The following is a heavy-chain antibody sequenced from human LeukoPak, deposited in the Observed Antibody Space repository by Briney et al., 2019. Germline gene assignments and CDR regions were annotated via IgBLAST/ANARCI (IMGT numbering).Heavy chain of an antibody. Sequence: GGSLRLPCVASGFNFRAYGMHWVRQAPGQGLEYISAISADGGTTFHAESVKGRFTISRDNSKNTLYLQMGSLRIDDSALYYCARGRGGPPFDFWGHGTLITVSS. CDR1: GFNFRAYG. CDR2: ISADGGTT. D-gene: IGHD3-10*01. CDR3: ARGRGGPPFDF. J-gene: IGHJ4*01. V-gene: IGHV3-64*02.